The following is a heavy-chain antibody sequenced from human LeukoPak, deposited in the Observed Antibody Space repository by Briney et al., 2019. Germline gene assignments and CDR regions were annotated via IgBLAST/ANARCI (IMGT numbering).Heavy chain of an antibody. J-gene: IGHJ4*02. D-gene: IGHD3-16*02. CDR3: ARSYYVWESYRNSPTIDY. CDR1: GGSIKSGGYD. Sequence: SETLSLTYSVSGGSIKSGGYDWTWIRQPPGKGLEWIGNIKYIGGANHNPFLKSRVTILIDTSKNQFSLKLSSVTATDTAVYYCARSYYVWESYRNSPTIDYWGQGTPVVVSS. CDR2: IKYIGGA. V-gene: IGHV4-30-4*01.